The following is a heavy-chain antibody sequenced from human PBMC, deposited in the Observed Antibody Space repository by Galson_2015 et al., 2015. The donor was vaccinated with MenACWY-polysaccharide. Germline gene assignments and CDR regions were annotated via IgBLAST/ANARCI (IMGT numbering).Heavy chain of an antibody. CDR1: GFTFSGFD. CDR3: AKTLGADY. D-gene: IGHD3-16*01. Sequence: SLRLSCAASGFTFSGFDMRWVRQAPGKGLEWVAFIRYDGSNKYYADSVKGRFTISRDNSKNTLYLQMNSMRAEDTAVYYCAKTLGADYWGQGTLVTVSS. J-gene: IGHJ4*02. V-gene: IGHV3-30*02. CDR2: IRYDGSNK.